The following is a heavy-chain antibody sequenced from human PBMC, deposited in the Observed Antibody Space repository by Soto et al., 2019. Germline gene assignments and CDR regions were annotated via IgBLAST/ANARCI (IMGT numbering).Heavy chain of an antibody. CDR3: ARDVGYGLIDY. Sequence: QVQLVQSGAEVKKPGASVKVSCKASGYTFTSYGISWVRQAPGQGLEWMGWINAYNGNTNYAQKLQGRDTMTTDTSTSTAYKQLRSLRSDATAVYYCARDVGYGLIDYWGQGTLVTVSS. CDR1: GYTFTSYG. J-gene: IGHJ4*02. D-gene: IGHD5-18*01. CDR2: INAYNGNT. V-gene: IGHV1-18*01.